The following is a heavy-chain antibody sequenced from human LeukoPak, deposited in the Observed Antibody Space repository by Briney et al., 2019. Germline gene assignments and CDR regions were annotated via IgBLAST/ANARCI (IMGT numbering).Heavy chain of an antibody. CDR2: IYYSGST. D-gene: IGHD3-22*01. Sequence: SETLSLTCTVSGGSISSYYWSWIRQPPGKGLEWIGYIYYSGSTNYNPSLKSRVTISVDTSKNQFSLKLSSVTAADTAVYYCARPLLSGDSSAFDYWGQGTLVTVSS. J-gene: IGHJ4*02. CDR3: ARPLLSGDSSAFDY. V-gene: IGHV4-59*08. CDR1: GGSISSYY.